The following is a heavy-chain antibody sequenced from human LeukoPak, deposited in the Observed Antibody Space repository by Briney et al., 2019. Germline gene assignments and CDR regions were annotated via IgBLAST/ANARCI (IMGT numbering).Heavy chain of an antibody. V-gene: IGHV1-69*05. J-gene: IGHJ4*02. D-gene: IGHD2-21*02. Sequence: GASVKVSCKASGGTFSSYAISWVRQAPGQGLEWMGGIIPIFGTANYAQKFQGRVTITTDESTSTAYMELSSLRSEDTAVYYCARDRESCGGDCEYFDYWGQGTLVTVSS. CDR1: GGTFSSYA. CDR3: ARDRESCGGDCEYFDY. CDR2: IIPIFGTA.